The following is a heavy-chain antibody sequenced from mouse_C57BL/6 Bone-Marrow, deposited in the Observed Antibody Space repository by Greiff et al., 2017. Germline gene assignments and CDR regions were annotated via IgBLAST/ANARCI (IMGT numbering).Heavy chain of an antibody. V-gene: IGHV5-9*01. J-gene: IGHJ1*03. CDR3: SRQVTTVLATKYFDV. CDR2: LSGGGGHT. D-gene: IGHD1-1*01. CDR1: GFTFSSYT. Sequence: EVKLMESGGGLVKPGGSLKLSCVASGFTFSSYTMSWVRQTPEKRLPWVAALSGGGGHTYYPDSVKGRFTISRDNDKNILYLQMSSLRSEDTALYYCSRQVTTVLATKYFDVWGTGTTVTVSS.